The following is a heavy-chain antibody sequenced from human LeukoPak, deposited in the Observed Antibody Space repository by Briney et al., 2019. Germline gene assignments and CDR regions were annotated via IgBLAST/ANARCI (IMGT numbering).Heavy chain of an antibody. J-gene: IGHJ6*03. CDR2: IRADAVTT. CDR3: AKNGDRGAYCSGGSCYPYYYYNMDV. V-gene: IGHV3-23*01. D-gene: IGHD2-15*01. Sequence: GGSLRLSCATSGFIFSHHGMNWVRQAPGKGLEWVSGIRADAVTTYYADSVKGRFTISRDNSKNTLYLQMNSLRAEDTAIYYCAKNGDRGAYCSGGSCYPYYYYNMDVWGKGTTVTISS. CDR1: GFIFSHHG.